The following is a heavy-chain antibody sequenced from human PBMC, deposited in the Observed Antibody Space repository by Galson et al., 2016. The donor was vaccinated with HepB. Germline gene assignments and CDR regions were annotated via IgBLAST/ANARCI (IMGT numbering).Heavy chain of an antibody. CDR1: GGTFSNYL. Sequence: SVKVSCKASGGTFSNYLISWVRQAPGQGLEWMGGIIPLFGTTDYAQKFQGRVTITADESTSTTYMELSSLRSEDTAVFYCATSNYYDTSGFFYFDYWGQGTLVTVSS. J-gene: IGHJ4*02. D-gene: IGHD3-22*01. CDR2: IIPLFGTT. CDR3: ATSNYYDTSGFFYFDY. V-gene: IGHV1-69*13.